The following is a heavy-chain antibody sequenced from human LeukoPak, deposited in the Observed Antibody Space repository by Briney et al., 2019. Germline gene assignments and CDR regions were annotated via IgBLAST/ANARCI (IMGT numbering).Heavy chain of an antibody. J-gene: IGHJ4*02. V-gene: IGHV3-7*01. CDR2: LNEDGSEK. CDR3: ARDRALHDSRRGYYYTEDDY. Sequence: GSLRLSCAASGFTFGNFWMSWVRQAPGKGLEWVANLNEDGSEKYYLDSVRGRFTISGDNARNSLFLQMNSLRADDTAVYYCARDRALHDSRRGYYYTEDDYWGQGTLVTVSS. CDR1: GFTFGNFW. D-gene: IGHD3-22*01.